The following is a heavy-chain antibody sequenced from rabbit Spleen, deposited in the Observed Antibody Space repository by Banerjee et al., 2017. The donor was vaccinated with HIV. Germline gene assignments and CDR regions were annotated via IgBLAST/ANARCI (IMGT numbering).Heavy chain of an antibody. J-gene: IGHJ4*01. CDR1: GFSFSSRYY. CDR2: IASGSSGDI. V-gene: IGHV1S40*01. D-gene: IGHD1-1*01. Sequence: QSLEESGGDLVKPGASLTLTCTASGFSFSSRYYMCWVRQAPGKGLEWIACIASGSSGDIYYASWAKGRFIMSRTSSTKVTLQMTSLTAADTATYFCARDLVAVIGWNFSLWGQGTLVTVS. CDR3: ARDLVAVIGWNFSL.